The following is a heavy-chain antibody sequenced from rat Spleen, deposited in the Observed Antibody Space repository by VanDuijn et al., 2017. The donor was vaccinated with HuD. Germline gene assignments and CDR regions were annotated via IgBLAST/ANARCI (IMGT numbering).Heavy chain of an antibody. V-gene: IGHV5S11*01. CDR1: GFTFNSYG. Sequence: EVELVESGGGLVQPGRSMKLSCAASGFTFNSYGMAWVRQAPTKGLEWVASISTSGGDTYYRDSVKGRFTISRDNAKRTLYLQMDSLRSDETATYYCTTETYYGYNYHHYWGQGVMVTVSS. J-gene: IGHJ2*01. CDR3: TTETYYGYNYHHY. D-gene: IGHD1-9*01. CDR2: ISTSGGDT.